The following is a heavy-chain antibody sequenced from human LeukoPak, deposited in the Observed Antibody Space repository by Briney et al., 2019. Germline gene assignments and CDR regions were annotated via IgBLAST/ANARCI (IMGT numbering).Heavy chain of an antibody. D-gene: IGHD6-6*01. CDR2: IKSKTDGGTT. Sequence: GGSLRLSCAASGFNFSNAWMSWVRQAPGKGLEWVGRIKSKTDGGTTDYAAPVKGRFTISRDDSKNTLYLQMNSLKTEDTAVYYCARGEWSSSPFDYWGQGTLVTVSS. J-gene: IGHJ4*02. CDR3: ARGEWSSSPFDY. CDR1: GFNFSNAW. V-gene: IGHV3-15*01.